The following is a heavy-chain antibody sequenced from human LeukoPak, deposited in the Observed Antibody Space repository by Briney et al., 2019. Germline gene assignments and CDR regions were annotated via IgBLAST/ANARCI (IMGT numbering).Heavy chain of an antibody. CDR3: ARVGPQFWGYYYYTDV. Sequence: ASVKVSCKASGYTFTSYGISWVRQAPGQGLEWMGWISAYNGNTNYAQKLQGRVTMTTDTSTSTAYMELRSLGSDDTAVYYCARVGPQFWGYYYYTDVWGKGTTVTVSS. CDR1: GYTFTSYG. CDR2: ISAYNGNT. J-gene: IGHJ6*03. D-gene: IGHD3-16*01. V-gene: IGHV1-18*01.